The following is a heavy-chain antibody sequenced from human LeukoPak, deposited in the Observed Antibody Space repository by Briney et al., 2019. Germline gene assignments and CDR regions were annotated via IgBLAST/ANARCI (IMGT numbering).Heavy chain of an antibody. CDR2: ISPSGDIT. CDR1: GFTFSSYW. D-gene: IGHD1-1*01. V-gene: IGHV3-23*01. CDR3: AQGLAYIRFDN. J-gene: IGHJ4*02. Sequence: GGSLRLSCAASGFTFSSYWMSWVRQAPGKGLEWVSGISPSGDITYYADSVKGRFTISRDNSKNTVYLQMDSLRFEDAAVYCAQGLAYIRFDNWGQGTLVTVSS.